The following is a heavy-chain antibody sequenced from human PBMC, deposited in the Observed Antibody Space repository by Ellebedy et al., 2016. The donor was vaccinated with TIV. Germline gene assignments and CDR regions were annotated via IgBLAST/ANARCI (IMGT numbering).Heavy chain of an antibody. J-gene: IGHJ5*02. V-gene: IGHV4-4*07. CDR3: ARRSTSGPYNWFDP. CDR1: GPSISNYY. CDR2: VDTSGGT. D-gene: IGHD6-19*01. Sequence: SETLSLTXTISGPSISNYYWSWFRQPAGKGLEWIGRVDTSGGTNYNPSLRSRITMSVDTSKNQFSLKLTSVTAADTAVYYCARRSTSGPYNWFDPWGQGTLVTVSS.